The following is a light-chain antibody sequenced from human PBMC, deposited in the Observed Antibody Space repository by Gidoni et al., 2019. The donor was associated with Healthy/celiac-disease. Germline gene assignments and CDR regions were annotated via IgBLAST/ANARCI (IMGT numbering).Light chain of an antibody. V-gene: IGLV3-21*02. CDR3: QVWDSSSDHPVV. J-gene: IGLJ2*01. Sequence: SYVLTQPPSVSVAPGQTARITSGGNNLGRKSVHWYQQKPGQAPVLVVDDDSDRPPGIPARFSGSNSGNTATLTISRVEAGDEADYYCQVWDSSSDHPVVFGGGTKLTVL. CDR2: DDS. CDR1: NLGRKS.